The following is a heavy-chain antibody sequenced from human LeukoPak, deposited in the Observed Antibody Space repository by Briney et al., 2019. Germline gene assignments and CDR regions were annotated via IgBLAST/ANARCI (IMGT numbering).Heavy chain of an antibody. Sequence: GASLRLSCAASGFTFSSYGMHWVRQAPGKGLEWVAVISYDGSNKYYADSVKGRFTISRDNSKNTLYLQMNSLRAEDTAVYYCAKGDSSGWPGANFDYWGQGTLVTVSS. CDR3: AKGDSSGWPGANFDY. J-gene: IGHJ4*02. D-gene: IGHD6-19*01. V-gene: IGHV3-30*18. CDR2: ISYDGSNK. CDR1: GFTFSSYG.